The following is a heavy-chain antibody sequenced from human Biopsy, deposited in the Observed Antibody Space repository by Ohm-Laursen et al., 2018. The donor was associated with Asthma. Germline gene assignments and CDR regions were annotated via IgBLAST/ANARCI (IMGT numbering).Heavy chain of an antibody. CDR1: GFTFSSYA. J-gene: IGHJ5*02. Sequence: SLRLSCAASGFTFSSYAMHWVRQAPGKGLEWVAVISYDGSNKYYADSVKGRFTISRDNSKSTLYLQMNSLRAEDTAVYYCAKAERYFDWYWFDPWGQGTLVTVSS. D-gene: IGHD3-9*01. V-gene: IGHV3-30-3*01. CDR3: AKAERYFDWYWFDP. CDR2: ISYDGSNK.